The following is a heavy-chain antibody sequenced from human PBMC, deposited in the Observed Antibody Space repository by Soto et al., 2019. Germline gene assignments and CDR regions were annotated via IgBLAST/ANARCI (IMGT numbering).Heavy chain of an antibody. CDR2: IVVGSGNT. CDR3: AAVPYYYDSSAYYFDY. V-gene: IGHV1-58*01. D-gene: IGHD3-22*01. J-gene: IGHJ4*02. Sequence: SVKVSCKASGFTFTSSAVQRVRQARGQRLEWIGWIVVGSGNTNYAQKFQERVTITRDMSTSTAYMQLSSLRSEDTAVYYCAAVPYYYDSSAYYFDYWGQGTLVTVSS. CDR1: GFTFTSSA.